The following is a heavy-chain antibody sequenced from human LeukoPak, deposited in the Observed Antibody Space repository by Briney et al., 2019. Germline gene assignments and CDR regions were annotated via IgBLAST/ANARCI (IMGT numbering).Heavy chain of an antibody. CDR2: INHSGST. CDR3: ARAPLVRRVMGALDI. CDR1: GGSFSGYY. V-gene: IGHV4-34*01. J-gene: IGHJ3*02. Sequence: SETLSLTCAVYGGSFSGYYWSWIRQPPGKGLEWIGEINHSGSTNYNPSLKSRVTISVDTSKNQFSLKLSSVTAADTAVYYCARAPLVRRVMGALDIWGQGTVVTVSS. D-gene: IGHD3-9*01.